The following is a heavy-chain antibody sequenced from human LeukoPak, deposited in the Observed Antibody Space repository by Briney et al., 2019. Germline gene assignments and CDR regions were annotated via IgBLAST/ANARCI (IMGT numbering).Heavy chain of an antibody. Sequence: SVKVSCKASGGTFSTYAVNWVRQAPGQGLEWMGGIIPLFGTANYAKKFQGRVTITTDESTSTAYMELSSLRSEDTAIYYCARVFARGGEISGSYYYYWGQGTLVTVSS. D-gene: IGHD3-10*01. CDR2: IIPLFGTA. CDR3: ARVFARGGEISGSYYYY. J-gene: IGHJ4*02. CDR1: GGTFSTYA. V-gene: IGHV1-69*05.